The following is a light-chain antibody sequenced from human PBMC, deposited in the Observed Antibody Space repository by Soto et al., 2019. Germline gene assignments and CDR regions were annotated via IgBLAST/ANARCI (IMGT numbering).Light chain of an antibody. Sequence: QSALNQPASVSGSPGQSITISCTGTSSDVGSYNLVSWYQQHPGKAPKLMIYEVSKRPSGGSNRFSGSKSGNTASLTISGLQAEDEADYYCCSYAGSSTFGNYVFGTGTKVTVL. V-gene: IGLV2-23*02. J-gene: IGLJ1*01. CDR3: CSYAGSSTFGNYV. CDR1: SSDVGSYNL. CDR2: EVS.